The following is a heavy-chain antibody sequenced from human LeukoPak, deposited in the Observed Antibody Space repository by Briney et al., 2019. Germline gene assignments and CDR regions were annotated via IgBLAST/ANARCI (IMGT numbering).Heavy chain of an antibody. Sequence: SETLSLTCTVSGYSISSGYYWGWIRQLPGKGLEWIGSIYHSGSTYYNPSLKSRVTISVDTSKNQFSLKLSSVTAADTAVYYCARRGWYAYYYYMDVWGKGTTVTISS. V-gene: IGHV4-38-2*02. CDR3: ARRGWYAYYYYMDV. D-gene: IGHD6-19*01. J-gene: IGHJ6*03. CDR1: GYSISSGYY. CDR2: IYHSGST.